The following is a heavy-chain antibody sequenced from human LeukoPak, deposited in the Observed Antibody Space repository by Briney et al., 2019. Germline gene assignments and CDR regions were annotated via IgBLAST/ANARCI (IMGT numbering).Heavy chain of an antibody. D-gene: IGHD3-10*01. J-gene: IGHJ3*02. CDR3: ARDQDPSTMGAFDI. V-gene: IGHV1-2*02. CDR2: INPNSGGT. Sequence: ASVKVSCKASGYTFTGYYMHWVRQAPGQGLEWMGWINPNSGGTNYAQKFQGRVTMTRDTSISTAYMELSRLRSDDTAVYYCARDQDPSTMGAFDIWGQGTMVTVSS. CDR1: GYTFTGYY.